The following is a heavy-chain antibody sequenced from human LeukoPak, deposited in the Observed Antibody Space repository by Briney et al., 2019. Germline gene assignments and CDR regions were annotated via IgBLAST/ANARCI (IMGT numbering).Heavy chain of an antibody. J-gene: IGHJ4*02. CDR1: GYTFTGYY. V-gene: IGHV1-2*02. CDR2: INPNSGGT. CDR3: ARGRYCSGGSCYLNYFDY. Sequence: ASVKVSRKSSGYTFTGYYMHGVRQAPGQGLEWMGLINPNSGGTNYAQKFQGSVTMTRDTSISTAYLELSRLRSDDTAVYYCARGRYCSGGSCYLNYFDYWGQGTLVTVSS. D-gene: IGHD2-15*01.